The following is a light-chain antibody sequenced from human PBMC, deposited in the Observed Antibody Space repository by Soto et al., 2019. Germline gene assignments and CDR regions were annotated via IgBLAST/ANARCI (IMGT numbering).Light chain of an antibody. Sequence: QSVLAQPPSVSGSPGQSVTISCTGTSSDVGSYNRVSWYQRPPGTAPKLMIYEVSNRPSGVPDRFSGSKSGNTASLTISGLQAEDEADYYCNSYTSSGTYVFGTGTKVTVL. V-gene: IGLV2-18*02. J-gene: IGLJ1*01. CDR3: NSYTSSGTYV. CDR2: EVS. CDR1: SSDVGSYNR.